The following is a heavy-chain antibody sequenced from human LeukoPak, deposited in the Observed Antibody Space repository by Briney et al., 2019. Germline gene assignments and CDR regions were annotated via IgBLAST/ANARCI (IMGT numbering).Heavy chain of an antibody. V-gene: IGHV3-30*18. CDR1: EFIFSSYS. CDR3: SKGGPLGDTNRFDH. J-gene: IGHJ4*02. D-gene: IGHD4-17*01. Sequence: GGSLRLSCAASEFIFSSYSMNWVRQTPGKGLEWVALLAYDGTNEYYADSVKGRFTISRDNSKNTVYLQMTNLKPGDTAVYYCSKGGPLGDTNRFDHWGQGTLVSVSS. CDR2: LAYDGTNE.